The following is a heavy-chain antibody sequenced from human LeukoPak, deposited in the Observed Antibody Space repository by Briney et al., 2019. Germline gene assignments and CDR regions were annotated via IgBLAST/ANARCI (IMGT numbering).Heavy chain of an antibody. J-gene: IGHJ5*02. CDR2: IYSGGST. CDR1: GFTVSSNY. CDR3: ARVRYRSWFDP. Sequence: GGSLRLSCAASGFTVSSNYMSWVRQAPGKGLEWVSVIYSGGSTYYADSVKGRFTISRDNSKNTLYLQMNSLRAEDTAVYYCARVRYRSWFDPWGQGTLVTVSS. D-gene: IGHD3-16*02. V-gene: IGHV3-53*01.